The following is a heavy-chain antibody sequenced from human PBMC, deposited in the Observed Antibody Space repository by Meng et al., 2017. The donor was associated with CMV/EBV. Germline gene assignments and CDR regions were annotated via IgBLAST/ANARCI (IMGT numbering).Heavy chain of an antibody. CDR3: ASYRGDSYGIHDAFDI. J-gene: IGHJ3*02. Sequence: SETLSLTCTVSGYSISSGYYWGWIRQPPGKGLEWIGSIYHRGSTYYNPSLKSRVTISVDTSKNQFSLKLSSVTAADTAVYYCASYRGDSYGIHDAFDIWGQGTMVTVS. CDR1: GYSISSGYY. V-gene: IGHV4-38-2*02. CDR2: IYHRGST. D-gene: IGHD5-18*01.